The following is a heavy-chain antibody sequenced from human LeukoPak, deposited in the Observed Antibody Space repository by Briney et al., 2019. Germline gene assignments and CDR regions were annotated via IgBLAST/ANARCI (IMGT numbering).Heavy chain of an antibody. Sequence: ASVKVSCKASGYTLTNYVMSWVRQAPGQGLEWMGWISAYNGNTNYAQKLQGRVTMTTDTSTSTAYMELRSLRSDDTAVYYCARCWDGGDAFDIWGQGTMVTVSS. D-gene: IGHD1-26*01. CDR3: ARCWDGGDAFDI. CDR2: ISAYNGNT. J-gene: IGHJ3*02. V-gene: IGHV1-18*01. CDR1: GYTLTNYV.